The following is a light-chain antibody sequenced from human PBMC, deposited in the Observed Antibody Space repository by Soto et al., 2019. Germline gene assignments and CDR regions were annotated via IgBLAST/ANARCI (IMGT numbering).Light chain of an antibody. CDR2: EVS. J-gene: IGLJ2*01. CDR1: SSDVGGYNY. V-gene: IGLV2-8*01. Sequence: QSALTQPPSASGSPGQSVTISCTGSSSDVGGYNYVSWYQQHPGKAPKLMIYEVSKRPSGVPDRLSGSKSGNTASLTVSGLQAEDEADYYCSPYGVSNTLVFGGGTKLTVL. CDR3: SPYGVSNTLV.